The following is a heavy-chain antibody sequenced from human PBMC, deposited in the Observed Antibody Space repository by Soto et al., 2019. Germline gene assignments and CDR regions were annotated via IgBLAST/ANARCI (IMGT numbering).Heavy chain of an antibody. Sequence: GGSLRLSCAASGFTLSSYWMAWVRQTPGTGLEFVANIREDGKEINYVDSVKGRFTISRDNAKNSLFLQMNSLRDDDTAVYYCGTDQWGGAFDIGGQGTMVTVSS. CDR3: GTDQWGGAFDI. CDR2: IREDGKEI. CDR1: GFTLSSYW. D-gene: IGHD3-10*01. J-gene: IGHJ3*02. V-gene: IGHV3-7*01.